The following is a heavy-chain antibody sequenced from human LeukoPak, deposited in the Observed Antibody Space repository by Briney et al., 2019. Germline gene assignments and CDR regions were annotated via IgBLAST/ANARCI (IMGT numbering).Heavy chain of an antibody. J-gene: IGHJ6*03. CDR2: IYTSGST. D-gene: IGHD2-15*01. CDR3: ARVVSPCSGGSCYPGDYYYYMDV. CDR1: GGSISSYY. V-gene: IGHV4-4*07. Sequence: PSETLSLTCTVSGGSISSYYWSWIRQPAGKGLECIGRIYTSGSTNYNPSLKSRVTMTVDTSKNQFSLKLSSVTAADTAVYYCARVVSPCSGGSCYPGDYYYYMDVWGKGTTVTVSS.